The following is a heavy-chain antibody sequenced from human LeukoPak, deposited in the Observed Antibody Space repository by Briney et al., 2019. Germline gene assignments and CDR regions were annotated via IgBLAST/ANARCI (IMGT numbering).Heavy chain of an antibody. Sequence: GSLRLSCAASGFTFSSYAMSWVRQPPGKGLEWIGEINHIGSTNYNPSLKSRVTISVDTSENQFSLKLSSVTAADTAVYYCARTRIAVAGALGYWGQGTLVTVSS. V-gene: IGHV4-34*01. D-gene: IGHD6-19*01. CDR1: GFTFSSYA. CDR3: ARTRIAVAGALGY. CDR2: INHIGST. J-gene: IGHJ4*02.